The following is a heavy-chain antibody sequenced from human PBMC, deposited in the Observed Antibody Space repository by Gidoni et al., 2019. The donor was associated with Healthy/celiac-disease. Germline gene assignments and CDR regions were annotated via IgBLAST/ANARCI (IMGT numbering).Heavy chain of an antibody. Sequence: QVQLVESGGGVVQPGRSLRLSCAASGFTFSSYGMHWVRQAPGKGLEWVAVIWYDGSNKYYADSVKGRFTISRDNSKNTLYLQMNSLRAEDTAVYYCARDAAGYSSSWYGGGGAFDIWGQGTMVTVSS. CDR3: ARDAAGYSSSWYGGGGAFDI. V-gene: IGHV3-33*01. CDR1: GFTFSSYG. CDR2: IWYDGSNK. D-gene: IGHD6-13*01. J-gene: IGHJ3*02.